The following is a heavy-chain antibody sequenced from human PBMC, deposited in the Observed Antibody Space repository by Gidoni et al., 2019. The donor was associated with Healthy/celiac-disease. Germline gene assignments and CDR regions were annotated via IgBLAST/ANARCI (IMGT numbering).Heavy chain of an antibody. J-gene: IGHJ4*02. CDR1: GGSFSGYY. Sequence: QVQLQQWGAGLLKPSATLSLTCASDGGSFSGYYRRWIRQPPGKGLEWIGEIKHRGSTNYNPSLKSRVTISVATSKNRFSLKLSSVTAADTAVYYCARHYPPPPVYFDYWGQGTLVTVSS. V-gene: IGHV4-34*01. CDR2: IKHRGST. CDR3: ARHYPPPPVYFDY. D-gene: IGHD3-10*01.